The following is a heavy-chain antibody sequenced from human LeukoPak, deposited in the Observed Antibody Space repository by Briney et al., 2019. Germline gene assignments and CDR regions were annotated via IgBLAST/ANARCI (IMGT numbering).Heavy chain of an antibody. D-gene: IGHD3-10*01. V-gene: IGHV3-21*01. CDR1: GFTFSTYT. CDR2: ISRDSTYI. J-gene: IGHJ5*02. CDR3: ARERITMVRGVHTNWFDP. Sequence: PGGSLRLSCVASGFTFSTYTVNWVRQAPGKGLEWVSSISRDSTYIYSADSVKGRFTVSRDDAKSSLFLRMNSLRAEDTAVYYCARERITMVRGVHTNWFDPWGQGTLVTVSS.